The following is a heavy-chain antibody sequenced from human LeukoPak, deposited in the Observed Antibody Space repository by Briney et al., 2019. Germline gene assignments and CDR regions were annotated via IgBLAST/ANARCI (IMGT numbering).Heavy chain of an antibody. D-gene: IGHD6-19*01. V-gene: IGHV3-9*01. J-gene: IGHJ5*02. CDR2: ISWNSGSI. Sequence: PGGSLRLSCAASGFTFDDYAMHWVRQAPGKGLEWVSGISWNSGSIGYADSVKGRFTISRDNAKNSLYLQMNSLRAEDTALYYCAKDIQQWLGGGSNWFAPWAQGTLVTVSS. CDR1: GFTFDDYA. CDR3: AKDIQQWLGGGSNWFAP.